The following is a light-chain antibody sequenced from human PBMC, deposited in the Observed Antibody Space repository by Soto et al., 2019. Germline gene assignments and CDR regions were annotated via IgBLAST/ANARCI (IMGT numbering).Light chain of an antibody. CDR2: DAS. J-gene: IGKJ2*01. Sequence: DIQMTQSPFTLSASVGDRVTITCRASQSISGWLAWYQQEPGRAPNLLISDASSLESGVPSRFSGSGSGTEFTLTISGLQPDDFATYYCQQYSSYSSFGQGTKLEIK. V-gene: IGKV1-5*01. CDR1: QSISGW. CDR3: QQYSSYSS.